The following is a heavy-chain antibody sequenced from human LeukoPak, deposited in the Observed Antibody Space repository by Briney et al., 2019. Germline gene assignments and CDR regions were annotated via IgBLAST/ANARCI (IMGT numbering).Heavy chain of an antibody. CDR2: ISSSASYN. V-gene: IGHV3-21*06. CDR1: GFNFSNYS. D-gene: IGHD1-14*01. CDR3: ATETNGRHYDY. J-gene: IGHJ4*02. Sequence: GGSVRLSCAASGFNFSNYSMNWVRQAPGKGLEWVSAISSSASYNYYADSIKGRFTISRDNANNFLYLQMNSLRAEDTAVYYCATETNGRHYDYWGQGTLLTVSS.